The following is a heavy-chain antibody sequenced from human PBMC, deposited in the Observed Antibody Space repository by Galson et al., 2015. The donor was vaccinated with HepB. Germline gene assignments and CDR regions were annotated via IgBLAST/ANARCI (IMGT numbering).Heavy chain of an antibody. CDR3: AKDRYSSGWYPDY. V-gene: IGHV3-30*18. D-gene: IGHD6-19*01. J-gene: IGHJ4*02. CDR1: GFTFSSYG. CDR2: ISYDGSNK. Sequence: SLRLSCAASGFTFSSYGMHWVRQAPGKGLEWVAVISYDGSNKYYADSVKGRFTISRDNSKNTLYLQMNSLRAEDTAVYYCAKDRYSSGWYPDYWSQGTLVTVSS.